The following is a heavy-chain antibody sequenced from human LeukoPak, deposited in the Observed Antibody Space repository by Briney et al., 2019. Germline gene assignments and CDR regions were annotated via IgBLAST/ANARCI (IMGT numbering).Heavy chain of an antibody. Sequence: SETLSLTCAVYGGSFSGYYLSWIRQPPGKGLEWMGEINHSGSTNYNPSLKSRVTISVDPSKHQFSLKLSSVTAADTAVYYCARDRDEYYYGSGYYYYMDVWGKGNTVTVSS. CDR3: ARDRDEYYYGSGYYYYMDV. J-gene: IGHJ6*03. V-gene: IGHV4-34*01. CDR2: INHSGST. CDR1: GGSFSGYY. D-gene: IGHD3-10*01.